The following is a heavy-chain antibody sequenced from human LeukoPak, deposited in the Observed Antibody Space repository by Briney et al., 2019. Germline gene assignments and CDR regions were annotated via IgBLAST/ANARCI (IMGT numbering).Heavy chain of an antibody. CDR1: GGSISSSSYY. CDR3: ARHEEGDGFDY. V-gene: IGHV4-39*01. Sequence: PSETLSLTCTVSGGSISSSSYYWGWIRQPPGKGLEWIGSIYYIGSTYYNPSPKSRVTISGDTSKNQFSLKLSSVTAADTAVYYCARHEEGDGFDYWGQGTLVTVSS. CDR2: IYYIGST. D-gene: IGHD5-24*01. J-gene: IGHJ4*02.